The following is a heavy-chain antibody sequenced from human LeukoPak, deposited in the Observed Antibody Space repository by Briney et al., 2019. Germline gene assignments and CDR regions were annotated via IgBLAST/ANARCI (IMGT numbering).Heavy chain of an antibody. CDR1: GGSISSGGYY. V-gene: IGHV4-31*03. J-gene: IGHJ4*02. CDR2: IYYSGST. CDR3: ARSPPTRTFDY. D-gene: IGHD1-7*01. Sequence: SETLSLTCTVSGGSISSGGYYWSWIRQHPGKGLEWIGYIYYSGSTYYSPSLKSRVTISVDTSKNQFSLKLSSVTAADTAVYYCARSPPTRTFDYWGQGTLVTVSS.